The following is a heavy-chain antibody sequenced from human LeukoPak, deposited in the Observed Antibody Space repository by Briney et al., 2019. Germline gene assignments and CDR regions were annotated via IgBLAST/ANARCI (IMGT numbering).Heavy chain of an antibody. D-gene: IGHD1-26*01. V-gene: IGHV1-69*13. Sequence: SVKDSCKVSGYTLTELSMHWVRQAPAQGLEWMGGIIPIFGTANYAQKFQGRVTITADESTSTAYMELSSLRSEDTAVYYCARAEELLQFDPWGQGTLVTVSS. CDR2: IIPIFGTA. CDR3: ARAEELLQFDP. J-gene: IGHJ5*02. CDR1: GYTLTELS.